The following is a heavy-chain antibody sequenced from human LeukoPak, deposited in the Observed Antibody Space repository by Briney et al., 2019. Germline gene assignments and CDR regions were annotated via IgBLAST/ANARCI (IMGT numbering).Heavy chain of an antibody. CDR2: IYYSGSN. D-gene: IGHD4-17*01. CDR3: VRHASYGAYGDYEDDAFDI. J-gene: IGHJ3*02. V-gene: IGHV4-39*01. Sequence: PSETLSLTCTVSGDSISSSGYYWGWIRQPPGKGLEWIGSIYYSGSNYYNPSLKSRVTISGDTSKNQFSLRLSSVTAADTAVCYCVRHASYGAYGDYEDDAFDIWGQGTVVTVSS. CDR1: GDSISSSGYY.